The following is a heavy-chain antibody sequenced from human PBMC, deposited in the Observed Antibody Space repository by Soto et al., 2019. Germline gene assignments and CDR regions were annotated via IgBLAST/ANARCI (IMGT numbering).Heavy chain of an antibody. CDR1: GGSISSYY. CDR3: ARDRGSGSYYDWFDP. V-gene: IGHV4-59*01. CDR2: IYYSGST. D-gene: IGHD1-26*01. J-gene: IGHJ5*02. Sequence: SETLSLTCTVSGGSISSYYWSWIRQPPGKGLEWIGYIYYSGSTNYNPSLKSRVTISVDTSKNQFSLKLSSVTAADTAVYYCARDRGSGSYYDWFDPWGQGTLVTVSS.